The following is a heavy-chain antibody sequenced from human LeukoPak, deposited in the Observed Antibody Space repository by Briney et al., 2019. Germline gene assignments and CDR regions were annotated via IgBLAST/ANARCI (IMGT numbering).Heavy chain of an antibody. CDR1: GLTVSKNY. CDR2: IYSGGST. V-gene: IGHV3-53*01. D-gene: IGHD3-10*01. J-gene: IGHJ4*02. CDR3: ARVGGH. Sequence: GGSLRLSCAASGLTVSKNYMSWVRQAPGKGLESVSVIYSGGSTYYADSVRGRFTISRDNSKNTLYLQMSSLRVEDTAVYYCARVGGHWGQGTLVTVSS.